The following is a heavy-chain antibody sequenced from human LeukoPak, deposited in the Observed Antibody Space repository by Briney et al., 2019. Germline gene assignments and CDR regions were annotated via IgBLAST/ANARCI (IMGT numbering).Heavy chain of an antibody. Sequence: PSETLSLTCTVSGGSISSYYWSWIRQPPGKGLEWIGYIYYSGSTNYNPSLKSRVTISVDTSNNQFSLKLSSVTAADTAVYYCAGDGYCSGGACYAPINWGQGTLVTVSS. J-gene: IGHJ4*02. CDR1: GGSISSYY. CDR3: AGDGYCSGGACYAPIN. V-gene: IGHV4-59*01. CDR2: IYYSGST. D-gene: IGHD2-15*01.